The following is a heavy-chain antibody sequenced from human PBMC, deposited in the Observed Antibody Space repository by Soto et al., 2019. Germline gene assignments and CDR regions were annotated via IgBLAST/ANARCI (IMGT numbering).Heavy chain of an antibody. Sequence: ASVKVSCKASGYTFTSYAMHWVRQAPGQRLEWMGWINAGNGITKYSQKFQGRVTITRDTSASTAYMELSSLRSEDTAVYYCASVLGLKLHHWGQGTLVSASS. J-gene: IGHJ1*01. CDR3: ASVLGLKLHH. CDR2: INAGNGIT. D-gene: IGHD3-10*02. V-gene: IGHV1-3*01. CDR1: GYTFTSYA.